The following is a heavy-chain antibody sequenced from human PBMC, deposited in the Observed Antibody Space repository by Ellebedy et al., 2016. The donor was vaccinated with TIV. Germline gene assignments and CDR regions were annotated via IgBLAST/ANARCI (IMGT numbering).Heavy chain of an antibody. J-gene: IGHJ4*02. D-gene: IGHD3-22*01. CDR3: ARAGYYYDSSGYYPLDF. CDR1: GFTFSSYA. CDR2: IWYGKSNK. Sequence: GGSLRLSCAASGFTFSSYAMHWVRQAPGKGLEWVAVIWYGKSNKYYADSVKGRFTISRDNSKNTLYLQMNSLRAEDTAVYYCARAGYYYDSSGYYPLDFWGQGTLVTVSS. V-gene: IGHV3-33*08.